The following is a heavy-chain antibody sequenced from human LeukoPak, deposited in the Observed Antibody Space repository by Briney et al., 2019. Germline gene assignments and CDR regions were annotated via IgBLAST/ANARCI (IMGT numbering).Heavy chain of an antibody. Sequence: GTSVKVSCKASGFTFTSSAVQWVRQARGQRLEWIGWIVVGSGNTNYAQKFQERVTITRDMSTSTAYMELSSLRSEDTAVYYCAARNAYGDYTLYFDYWGQGTLVTVSP. CDR1: GFTFTSSA. CDR3: AARNAYGDYTLYFDY. D-gene: IGHD4-17*01. CDR2: IVVGSGNT. J-gene: IGHJ4*02. V-gene: IGHV1-58*01.